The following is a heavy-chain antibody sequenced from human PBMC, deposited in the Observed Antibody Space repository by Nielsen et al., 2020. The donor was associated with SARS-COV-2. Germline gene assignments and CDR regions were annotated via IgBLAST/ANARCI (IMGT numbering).Heavy chain of an antibody. D-gene: IGHD2/OR15-2a*01. CDR1: GGSISSSSYY. CDR2: IYYSGST. V-gene: IGHV4-39*01. Sequence: SETLSLTCTVSGGSISSSSYYWGWIRQPPGKGLEWIGSIYYSGSTYYNPSLKSRVTISVDTSKNQFSLKLSSVTAADTAVYYCARHFQYSYYYYYYMDVWGKGTTVTLSS. J-gene: IGHJ6*03. CDR3: ARHFQYSYYYYYYMDV.